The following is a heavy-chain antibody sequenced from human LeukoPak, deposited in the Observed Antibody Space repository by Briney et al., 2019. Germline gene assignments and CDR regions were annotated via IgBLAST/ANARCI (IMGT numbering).Heavy chain of an antibody. CDR1: GFTFSSYA. CDR3: AKDLGYGGSYSDY. D-gene: IGHD1-26*01. V-gene: IGHV3-23*01. CDR2: ISGSGGST. Sequence: SGGSLRLSCAASGFTFSSYAMSWVRQAPGEGLEWVSAISGSGGSTYYADSVKGRFTISRDNSKNTLYLQMNSLRAEDTAVYYCAKDLGYGGSYSDYWGQGTLVTVSS. J-gene: IGHJ4*02.